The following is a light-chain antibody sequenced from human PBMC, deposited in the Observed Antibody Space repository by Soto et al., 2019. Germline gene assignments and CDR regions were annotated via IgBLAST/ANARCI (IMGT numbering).Light chain of an antibody. Sequence: QSVLTQPASVSASPGQSITIPCTGTSSDVGSYNLVSWFQQHPGKVPKLLVYEGTKRPSGLSDRFSGSKSGNTASLTISGHQADDEADYYCYSYGGENLYVFGTGTKLTVL. J-gene: IGLJ1*01. CDR1: SSDVGSYNL. V-gene: IGLV2-23*01. CDR2: EGT. CDR3: YSYGGENLYV.